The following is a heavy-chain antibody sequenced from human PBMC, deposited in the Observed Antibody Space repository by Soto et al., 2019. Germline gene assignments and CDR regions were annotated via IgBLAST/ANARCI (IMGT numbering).Heavy chain of an antibody. Sequence: TSVKVSCKASGGTFSSYAISWVRQAPGQVLEWMGGIIPIFGTANYAQKFQGRVTITADESTSTAYMELSSLISEDTAVYYCARGGRITTRYYYYYYGRDVWGQGTTVTVSS. J-gene: IGHJ6*02. CDR1: GGTFSSYA. CDR2: IIPIFGTA. D-gene: IGHD1-20*01. V-gene: IGHV1-69*13. CDR3: ARGGRITTRYYYYYYGRDV.